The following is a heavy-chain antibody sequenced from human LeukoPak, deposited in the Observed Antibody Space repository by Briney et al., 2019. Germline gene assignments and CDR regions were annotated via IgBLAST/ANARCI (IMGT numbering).Heavy chain of an antibody. Sequence: PGGSLRLSCAASGFTFSSYGMHWVRQAPGKGLEWVAVISYDGSNKYYADSVKGRFTISRDNSKNTLYLQMNSLRAEDTAVYYCAKGGGDYDILTGPDNWGQGTLVTVSS. CDR3: AKGGGDYDILTGPDN. J-gene: IGHJ4*02. V-gene: IGHV3-30*18. CDR1: GFTFSSYG. CDR2: ISYDGSNK. D-gene: IGHD3-9*01.